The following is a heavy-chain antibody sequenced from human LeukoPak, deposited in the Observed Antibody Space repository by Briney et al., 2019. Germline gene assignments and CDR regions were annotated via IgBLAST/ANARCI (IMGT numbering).Heavy chain of an antibody. V-gene: IGHV3-30-3*01. CDR1: GFTFSSYA. CDR2: ISYDGSNK. J-gene: IGHJ4*02. CDR3: ARGDLPQYYFDY. Sequence: PGGSLRLSCAAPGFTFSSYAMHWVRQAPGKGLEWVAVISYDGSNKYYADSVKGRFTISRDNSKNTLYLQMNSLRAEDTAVYYCARGDLPQYYFDYWGQGTLVTVSS. D-gene: IGHD5-24*01.